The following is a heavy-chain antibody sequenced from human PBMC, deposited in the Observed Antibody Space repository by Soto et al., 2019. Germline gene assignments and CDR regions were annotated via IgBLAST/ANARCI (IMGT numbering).Heavy chain of an antibody. V-gene: IGHV3-74*01. D-gene: IGHD1-1*01. Sequence: EVQLVESGGGLVQPGGSLRLSCAASGFTFSSYWMHWVRQAPGKGLVWVSRINSDGSSTRYADSVKGRFTISRDNAKNPLYLKRNSRRPEDTAVYYGTGDLQEVLYNTNARNSGAQGTPVTAPS. CDR2: INSDGSST. CDR3: TGDLQEVLYNTNARNS. J-gene: IGHJ5*01. CDR1: GFTFSSYW.